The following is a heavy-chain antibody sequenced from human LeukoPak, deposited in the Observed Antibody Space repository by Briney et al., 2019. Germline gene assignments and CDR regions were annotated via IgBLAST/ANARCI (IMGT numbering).Heavy chain of an antibody. D-gene: IGHD3-10*01. CDR2: ITPSSGGT. CDR1: GYTFTAYN. J-gene: IGHJ4*02. V-gene: IGHV1-2*02. Sequence: ASVKVSCKASGYTFTAYNIHWVRQAPGQGPEWMGWITPSSGGTSYAQQFQGRVSMTRDTSISTTYMELKDLISDDTAVYYCARGMGSGTYRRYDFRGQGTRVTVSS. CDR3: ARGMGSGTYRRYDF.